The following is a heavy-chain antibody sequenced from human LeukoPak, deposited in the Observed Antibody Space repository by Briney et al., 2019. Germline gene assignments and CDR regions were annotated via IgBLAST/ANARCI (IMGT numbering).Heavy chain of an antibody. Sequence: PGGSLRLSCAASGFSFRNYGMHWVRQAPGKGLEWVAVIYYDGSNQFYADSVKGRFTISRDNSKNTLYLQMNSLRAEDTAVYYCARWGSSSLPVDYWGQGTLVTVSS. CDR2: IYYDGSNQ. CDR1: GFSFRNYG. V-gene: IGHV3-33*08. J-gene: IGHJ4*02. CDR3: ARWGSSSLPVDY. D-gene: IGHD6-6*01.